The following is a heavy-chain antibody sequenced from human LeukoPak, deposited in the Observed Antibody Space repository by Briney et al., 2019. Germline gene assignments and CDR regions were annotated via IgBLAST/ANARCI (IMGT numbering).Heavy chain of an antibody. V-gene: IGHV1-69*13. J-gene: IGHJ3*02. Sequence: SVTVSCKASGGSFTFTSHAISWVRQAPGPGLEWMGGLIPIYGSANYAQKFQGRVTITSDESTRTVFMELSSLRPEDSAVYYCAGFFYDNSGDAFDMGGQGTMVTVSS. CDR1: GGSFTFTSHA. CDR3: AGFFYDNSGDAFDM. CDR2: LIPIYGSA. D-gene: IGHD3-22*01.